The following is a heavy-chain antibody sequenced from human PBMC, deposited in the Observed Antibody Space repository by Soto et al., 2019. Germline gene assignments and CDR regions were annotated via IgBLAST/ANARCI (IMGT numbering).Heavy chain of an antibody. CDR1: GGTFSSYA. D-gene: IGHD2-15*01. V-gene: IGHV1-69*01. CDR2: IIPIFGTA. J-gene: IGHJ6*02. CDR3: ARAVVVVAPTSSVVDHYYYYGMDV. Sequence: QVQLVQSGAEVKKPGSSVKVSCKASGGTFSSYAISWVRQAPGQGLEWMGGIIPIFGTANYAQKFQGRVTITADESTSTAYMELSSLRSEDTAVYYCARAVVVVAPTSSVVDHYYYYGMDVWGQGTTVTVSS.